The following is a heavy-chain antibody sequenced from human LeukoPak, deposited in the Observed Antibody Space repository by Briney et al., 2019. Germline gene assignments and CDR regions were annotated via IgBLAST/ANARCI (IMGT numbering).Heavy chain of an antibody. J-gene: IGHJ4*02. CDR2: IYYSGST. CDR3: AGYYGDYVGDVYFYFDY. Sequence: PSETLSLTCTVSGGSISSYYWSWIRQPPGKGLEWIGYIYYSGSTNYNPSLKSRVTISVDTSKNQFSLKLSSVTAADTAVYYCAGYYGDYVGDVYFYFDYWGQGTLVTVSS. D-gene: IGHD4-17*01. V-gene: IGHV4-59*01. CDR1: GGSISSYY.